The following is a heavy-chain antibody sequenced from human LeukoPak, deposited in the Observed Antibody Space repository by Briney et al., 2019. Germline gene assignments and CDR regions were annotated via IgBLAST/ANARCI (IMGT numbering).Heavy chain of an antibody. CDR2: VDLEDGGT. Sequence: GASLKASCKPSGYTFTDYYVHWVQQAPGTGLEGRGRVDLEDGGTIYAEKFQGRVTITADTSTDTAYLVLSSLRSEDTAVYYCATGYYDFLGGYRIDYWGQGTLVTVSS. V-gene: IGHV1-69-2*01. CDR1: GYTFTDYY. CDR3: ATGYYDFLGGYRIDY. J-gene: IGHJ4*02. D-gene: IGHD3-3*01.